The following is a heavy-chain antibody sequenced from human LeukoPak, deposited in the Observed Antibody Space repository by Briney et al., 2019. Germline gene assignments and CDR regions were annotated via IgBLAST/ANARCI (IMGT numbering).Heavy chain of an antibody. CDR1: GFTFSSYG. J-gene: IGHJ4*02. CDR3: AKVRSPRELRLLGY. D-gene: IGHD5-18*01. Sequence: GGSLRLSCAASGFTFSSYGMHWVRQAPGKGLEWVAIISCDGSNKYYADSVKGRFTISRDNSEDTLYLQMNSLSAEDTAVYYCAKVRSPRELRLLGYWGQGTLVTVSS. CDR2: ISCDGSNK. V-gene: IGHV3-30*18.